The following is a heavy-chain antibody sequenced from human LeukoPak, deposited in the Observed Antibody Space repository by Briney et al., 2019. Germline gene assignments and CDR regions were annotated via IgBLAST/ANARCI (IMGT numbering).Heavy chain of an antibody. CDR2: ISSSSSTI. CDR1: GFTFSSYG. V-gene: IGHV3-48*01. CDR3: ARDRSVITMVRGVILDY. D-gene: IGHD3-10*01. J-gene: IGHJ4*02. Sequence: GGSLRLSCAAAGFTFSSYGMTWVRQAPGKGLEWVSYISSSSSTIYYADSVKGRFTISRDNSKNTLYLQMNSLRAEDAAVYYCARDRSVITMVRGVILDYWGQGTLVTVSS.